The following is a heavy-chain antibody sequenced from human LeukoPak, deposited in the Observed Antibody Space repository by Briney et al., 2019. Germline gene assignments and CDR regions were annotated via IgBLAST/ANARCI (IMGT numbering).Heavy chain of an antibody. CDR3: ARRDNTGFDS. Sequence: GASVKVSCKASRYTFTSNDLNWVRQASGQGLEWMGWMNPNSGNTGYAQKFQGRLTMTRNNSISTAYMELSSLRSEDTALYYCARRDNTGFDSWGQGTLVTVSS. V-gene: IGHV1-8*01. CDR1: RYTFTSND. CDR2: MNPNSGNT. D-gene: IGHD2-15*01. J-gene: IGHJ4*02.